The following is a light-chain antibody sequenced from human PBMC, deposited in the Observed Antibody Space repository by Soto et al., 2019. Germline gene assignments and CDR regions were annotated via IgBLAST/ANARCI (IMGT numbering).Light chain of an antibody. V-gene: IGLV2-14*01. CDR2: EVS. Sequence: QSALTQPASVSGSPGQSLTISCTGTSSDIAPDNYVSWYQQHPGKAPKLIIYEVSYRPSGISNRFSGSKSGNTASLTISGLQAADEADYYCSSYTSSTPDVFGTGTKLTVL. CDR1: SSDIAPDNY. CDR3: SSYTSSTPDV. J-gene: IGLJ1*01.